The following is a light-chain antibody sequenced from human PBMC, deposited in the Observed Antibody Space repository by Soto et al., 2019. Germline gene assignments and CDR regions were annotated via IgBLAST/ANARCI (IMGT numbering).Light chain of an antibody. Sequence: EVVMTQSPATLSVSAGERATLSCRASESVSSNLACYQQKPGQAPRLLFYGASTRATDIPARFSGTGSGTEFTLTISSLQSENFAVYYCQQHSKWPRTFGQGTKVDI. CDR2: GAS. J-gene: IGKJ1*01. CDR1: ESVSSN. V-gene: IGKV3-15*01. CDR3: QQHSKWPRT.